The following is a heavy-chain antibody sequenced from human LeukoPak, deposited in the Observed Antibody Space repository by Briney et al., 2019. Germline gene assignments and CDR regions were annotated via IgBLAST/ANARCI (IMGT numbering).Heavy chain of an antibody. CDR1: GFTFSRYG. Sequence: PGRSLRLSCAASGFTFSRYGMHWVRLAPGKGLEWVAVIWYDGSKKNYADSVKGRFTISRDNSKNTLNLQMTSLRAEDTAVYYCARVSEDYSSGWYEEYFQYWGQGTLVIVSS. D-gene: IGHD6-19*01. V-gene: IGHV3-33*01. J-gene: IGHJ1*01. CDR3: ARVSEDYSSGWYEEYFQY. CDR2: IWYDGSKK.